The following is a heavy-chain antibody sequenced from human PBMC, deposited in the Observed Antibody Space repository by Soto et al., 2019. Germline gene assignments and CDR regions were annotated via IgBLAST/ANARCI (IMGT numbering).Heavy chain of an antibody. CDR2: VYYNGDT. J-gene: IGHJ4*02. D-gene: IGHD3-16*01. CDR1: GGPFPSGGYY. CDR3: ARGDYQVSSVCDS. V-gene: IGHV4-31*03. Sequence: QVQPQESGPGLVKPSQTLSLTCSVSGGPFPSGGYYWSWIRQEPGKGLEGIWNVYYNGDTSYNPSLRRRVTISADTSKTQFSLRVRSVSSADTAVYYCARGDYQVSSVCDSWGQGMLVTVSS.